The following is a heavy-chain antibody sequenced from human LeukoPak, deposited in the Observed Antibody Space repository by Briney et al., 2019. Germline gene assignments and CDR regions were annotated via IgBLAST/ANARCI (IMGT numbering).Heavy chain of an antibody. Sequence: ASVKVSRVASGYTFTGYHMHCGRPAPGQRLEWMGWIKHKSAGPNFAQKFQGRINMATDTSIRKAYMEMRGLRSDDTGVYYCASVTLSACDGDYRGQGTLVTVSS. J-gene: IGHJ4*02. CDR3: ASVTLSACDGDY. CDR2: IKHKSAGP. CDR1: GYTFTGYH. D-gene: IGHD3-16*01. V-gene: IGHV1-2*02.